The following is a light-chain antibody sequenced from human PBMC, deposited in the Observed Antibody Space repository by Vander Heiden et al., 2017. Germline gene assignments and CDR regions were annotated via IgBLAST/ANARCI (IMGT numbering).Light chain of an antibody. CDR1: TANIGNKY. V-gene: IGLV1-51*01. Sequence: QSVLTQPPSVSPAPGLGVTISCSGSTANIGNKYVSWYQHLPGTAPKLLIYDNHKRPSGIPDRFSASKFGASATLDIAGLQTGDEADYYCGTWDSSLSVGVFGTGTKVTVL. J-gene: IGLJ1*01. CDR3: GTWDSSLSVGV. CDR2: DNH.